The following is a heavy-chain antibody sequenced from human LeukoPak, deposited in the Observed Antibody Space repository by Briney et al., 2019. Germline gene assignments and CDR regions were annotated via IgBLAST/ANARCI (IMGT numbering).Heavy chain of an antibody. Sequence: ASVKVSCKASGYTFTSYAMHWVRQAPGQRLEWMGWINAGNGNTKYSQKFQGRVTITRDTSASTAYMELSSLRSEDTAVYYCARPRGGYYYDTLDYWGQGTLVTVPS. CDR2: INAGNGNT. D-gene: IGHD3-22*01. J-gene: IGHJ4*02. CDR3: ARPRGGYYYDTLDY. CDR1: GYTFTSYA. V-gene: IGHV1-3*01.